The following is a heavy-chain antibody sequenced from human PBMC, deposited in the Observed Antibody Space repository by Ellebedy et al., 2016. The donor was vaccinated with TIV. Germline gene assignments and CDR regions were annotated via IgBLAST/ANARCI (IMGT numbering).Heavy chain of an antibody. CDR2: ISGSGGST. CDR1: GFTFSSYA. V-gene: IGHV3-23*01. Sequence: GESLKISXAASGFTFSSYAMSWVRQAPGKGLEWVSAISGSGGSTYYADSVKGRFTISRDNSKNTLYLQMNSLRAEDTAVYYCAKDFRLSYYYYYYGMDVWGQGTTVTVSS. D-gene: IGHD6-25*01. J-gene: IGHJ6*02. CDR3: AKDFRLSYYYYYYGMDV.